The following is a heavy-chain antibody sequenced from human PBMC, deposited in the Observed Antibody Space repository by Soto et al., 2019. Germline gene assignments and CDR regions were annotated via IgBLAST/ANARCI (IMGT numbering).Heavy chain of an antibody. CDR3: TRTLILAAFDI. Sequence: EVRLVESGGDLVQPGGSLKLSCAASGFTFSASAMHWVRQASGKGLEWVGRIRSKGNGYATAYAASVKGRFTVSRDDSNHTAYLQMNSLKTEDTAVYYCTRTLILAAFDIWGQGTMVTVSS. J-gene: IGHJ3*02. CDR2: IRSKGNGYAT. CDR1: GFTFSASA. V-gene: IGHV3-73*02.